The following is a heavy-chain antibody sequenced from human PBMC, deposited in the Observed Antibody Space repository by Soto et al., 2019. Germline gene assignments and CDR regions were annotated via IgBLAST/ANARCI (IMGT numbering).Heavy chain of an antibody. J-gene: IGHJ5*02. CDR3: ARPDGDSSRDREGNWFDP. CDR2: INHSGST. D-gene: IGHD6-13*01. CDR1: GGSFSGYY. V-gene: IGHV4-34*01. Sequence: SETLSLTCAVYGGSFSGYYWSWIRQPPGKGLEWIGEINHSGSTNYNPSLKSRVTISVDTSKNQFSLKLSSVTAADTAVYYCARPDGDSSRDREGNWFDPWGQGTLVTVSS.